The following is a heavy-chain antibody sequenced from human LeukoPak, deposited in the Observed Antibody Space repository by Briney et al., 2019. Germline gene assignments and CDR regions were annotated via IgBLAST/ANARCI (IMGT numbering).Heavy chain of an antibody. CDR2: ISYDGSNT. D-gene: IGHD3-22*01. CDR1: GFTFSNYG. J-gene: IGHJ4*02. Sequence: PGRSLRLSCAASGFTFSNYGMHWVRQAPGKRLEWVAIISYDGSNTYYADSVKGRFTISRDNSKNTLYLQMNSLRAEDTAVYYCARGPDSSGSYFDYWGQGTLVTVSS. CDR3: ARGPDSSGSYFDY. V-gene: IGHV3-30*03.